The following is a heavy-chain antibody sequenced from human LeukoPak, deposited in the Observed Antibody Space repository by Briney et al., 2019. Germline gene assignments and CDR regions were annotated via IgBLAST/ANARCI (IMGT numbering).Heavy chain of an antibody. CDR1: EYTFTSYD. Sequence: ASVKVSCKASEYTFTSYDINWVRQATGQGLEWMGWMNPNSGNTGYAQKFQGRVTITRNTSISTAYMELSSLRSEDTAVYYCARGGNSYGSFDYWGQGTLVTVSS. V-gene: IGHV1-8*03. J-gene: IGHJ4*02. CDR2: MNPNSGNT. D-gene: IGHD5-18*01. CDR3: ARGGNSYGSFDY.